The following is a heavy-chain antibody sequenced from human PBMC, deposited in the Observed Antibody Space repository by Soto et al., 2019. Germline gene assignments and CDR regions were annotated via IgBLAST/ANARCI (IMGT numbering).Heavy chain of an antibody. J-gene: IGHJ6*02. Sequence: GGSLRLSCAASGFTFSSYGMHWVRQAPGKGLEWVAVTWYDGLNKYYAESVKGRFTISRDNSKNTMYLQMNRLRAEDTAVYYCARDFANYQYGMDVWGQGTTVTVSS. CDR3: ARDFANYQYGMDV. V-gene: IGHV3-33*01. D-gene: IGHD3-3*01. CDR2: TWYDGLNK. CDR1: GFTFSSYG.